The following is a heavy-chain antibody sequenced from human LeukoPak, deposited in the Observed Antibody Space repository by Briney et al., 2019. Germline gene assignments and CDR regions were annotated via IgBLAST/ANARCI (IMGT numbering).Heavy chain of an antibody. CDR1: GFMFTDHA. CDR3: ARVLTLWFGALDY. D-gene: IGHD3-10*01. V-gene: IGHV3-23*01. Sequence: QPGGSLRLSCAASGFMFTDHALSWVRQAPGKGLEWASSISGSGTTTYYAESVRGRFTISRDNSKNTVYLQMNSLRADDTALYYCARVLTLWFGALDYWGQGRMVSV. J-gene: IGHJ4*02. CDR2: ISGSGTTT.